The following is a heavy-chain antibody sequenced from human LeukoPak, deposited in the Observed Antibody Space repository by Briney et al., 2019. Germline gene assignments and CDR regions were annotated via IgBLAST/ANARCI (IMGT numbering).Heavy chain of an antibody. D-gene: IGHD5-12*01. Sequence: SETLSLTCTVSGGSISSYYWSWIRQPPGKGLEWIGYIYYSGSTNYNPSLKSRVTISVDTSKNQFSLKLSSVTAADTAVYYCARGRYSGYDSPFDYWGQGTLVTVSS. V-gene: IGHV4-59*01. J-gene: IGHJ4*02. CDR2: IYYSGST. CDR1: GGSISSYY. CDR3: ARGRYSGYDSPFDY.